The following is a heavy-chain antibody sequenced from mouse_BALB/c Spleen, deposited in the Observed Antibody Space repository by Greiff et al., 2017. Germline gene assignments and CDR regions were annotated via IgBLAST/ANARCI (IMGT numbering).Heavy chain of an antibody. CDR1: GFTFSSYG. V-gene: IGHV5-17*02. CDR3: ARQGFAY. Sequence: EVMLVESGGGLVQPGGSRKLSCAASGFTFSSYGMHWVRQAPEKGLEWVAYISSGSSTIYYADTVKGRFTISRDNPKNTLFLQMTSLRSEDTAMYCCARQGFAYWGQGTLVTVSA. CDR2: ISSGSSTI. J-gene: IGHJ3*01.